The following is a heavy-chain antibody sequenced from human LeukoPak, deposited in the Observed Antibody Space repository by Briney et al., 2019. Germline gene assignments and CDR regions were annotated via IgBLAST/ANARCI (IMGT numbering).Heavy chain of an antibody. CDR1: GGSISSGSYY. D-gene: IGHD3-3*01. J-gene: IGHJ4*02. V-gene: IGHV4-61*02. Sequence: SETLSLTRTVSGGSISSGSYYWSWIRQPAGKGLEWIGRIYTSGSTNYNPSLKSRVTISVDTSKNQFSLKLSSVTAADTAVYYCARDRLGPRWNTIPNGTPHFDYWGQGTLVTVSS. CDR3: ARDRLGPRWNTIPNGTPHFDY. CDR2: IYTSGST.